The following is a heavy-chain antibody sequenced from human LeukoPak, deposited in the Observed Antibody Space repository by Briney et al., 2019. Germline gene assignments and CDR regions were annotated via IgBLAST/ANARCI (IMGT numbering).Heavy chain of an antibody. CDR3: AREYGGYSTFDY. Sequence: ASVTVSFKVSGYTLTELSMHWVRQAPGKGLEWMGGFDPEDGETIYAQKFQGRVTMTEDTSTDTAYMELSSLRSEDTAVYYCAREYGGYSTFDYWGQGTLVTVSS. V-gene: IGHV1-24*01. CDR2: FDPEDGET. D-gene: IGHD5-12*01. J-gene: IGHJ4*02. CDR1: GYTLTELS.